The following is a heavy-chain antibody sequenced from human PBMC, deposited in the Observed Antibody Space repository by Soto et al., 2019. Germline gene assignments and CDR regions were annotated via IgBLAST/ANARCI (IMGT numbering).Heavy chain of an antibody. D-gene: IGHD1-1*01. V-gene: IGHV3-23*01. Sequence: GGSLRLSCAASGFTFASSAMSWVRQAPGKGLEWVSTISGGGSPTYYADSVKGRFTISRDNSKNTLFLQMNSLRAEDTAVYSCARDHSAPGAYFDYWGQGTLVTVSS. J-gene: IGHJ4*02. CDR3: ARDHSAPGAYFDY. CDR2: ISGGGSPT. CDR1: GFTFASSA.